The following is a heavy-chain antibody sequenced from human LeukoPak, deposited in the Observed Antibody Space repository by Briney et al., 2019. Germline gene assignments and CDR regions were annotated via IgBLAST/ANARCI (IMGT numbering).Heavy chain of an antibody. CDR3: AKDRGLSIGRIDY. Sequence: GGSLRLSCAASGFIFSDYSMNWVRQAPGKGLEWVSYISRSSSTIYYADSVKGRFTISRDNAKNSLYLQMNSLRAEDTALYDCAKDRGLSIGRIDYGGQGTLGTVS. CDR1: GFIFSDYS. V-gene: IGHV3-48*04. D-gene: IGHD3-22*01. J-gene: IGHJ4*02. CDR2: ISRSSSTI.